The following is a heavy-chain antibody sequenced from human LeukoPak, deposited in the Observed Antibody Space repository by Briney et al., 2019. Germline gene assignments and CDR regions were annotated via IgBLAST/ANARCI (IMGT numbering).Heavy chain of an antibody. CDR3: ARVMGDLASLYHMDV. J-gene: IGHJ6*03. D-gene: IGHD3-16*01. CDR2: VYYSGST. Sequence: SETLSLTCTVSGGSISGPYWSWVRQPPGKGLEWIGDVYYSGSTHQNPSLKSRVSISVDTSKNQFSLKLRSVTAADTAVYYCARVMGDLASLYHMDVWGKGTTVTVSS. V-gene: IGHV4-59*11. CDR1: GGSISGPY.